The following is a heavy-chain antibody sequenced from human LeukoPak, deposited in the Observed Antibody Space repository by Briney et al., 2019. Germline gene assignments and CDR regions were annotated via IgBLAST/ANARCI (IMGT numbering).Heavy chain of an antibody. CDR1: GGSISSYY. Sequence: SETLSLTCTVSGGSISSYYWSWLRQPPGKGLEWLGYIYYSGSTNYNPSLKSRVTISVDTSKIQFSLKLSSVTAADTAVYYCARERSINYYDSSGYPSDAFDIWGQGTMVTVSS. J-gene: IGHJ3*02. CDR3: ARERSINYYDSSGYPSDAFDI. V-gene: IGHV4-59*01. CDR2: IYYSGST. D-gene: IGHD3-22*01.